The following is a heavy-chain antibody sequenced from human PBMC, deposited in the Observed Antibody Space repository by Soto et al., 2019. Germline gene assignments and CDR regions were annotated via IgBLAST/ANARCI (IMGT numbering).Heavy chain of an antibody. V-gene: IGHV4-39*01. CDR3: ARLLLLGSFDCYFDY. D-gene: IGHD2-15*01. CDR1: GGSISSSSYY. J-gene: IGHJ4*02. CDR2: IYYSGST. Sequence: PSETLSLTCTVSGGSISSSSYYWGWIRQPPGKGLEWIGSIYYSGSTYYNPSLKSRVTISVDTSKNQFSLKLSSVTAADTAVYYCARLLLLGSFDCYFDYWGQGTLVTVSS.